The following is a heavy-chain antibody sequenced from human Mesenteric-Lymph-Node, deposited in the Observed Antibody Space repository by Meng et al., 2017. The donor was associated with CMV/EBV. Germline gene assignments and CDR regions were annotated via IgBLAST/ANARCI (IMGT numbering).Heavy chain of an antibody. CDR3: ARGDDYDLFDP. CDR2: IRYDEGNK. Sequence: GESLKISCAASGFTFSGYGMHWVRQAPGKGLEWVAFIRYDEGNKYYADSVKGRFTISRDNSENTLYLQMNSLRAEDTAVYYCARGDDYDLFDPWGQGTLVTVSS. V-gene: IGHV3-30*02. CDR1: GFTFSGYG. D-gene: IGHD3-16*01. J-gene: IGHJ5*02.